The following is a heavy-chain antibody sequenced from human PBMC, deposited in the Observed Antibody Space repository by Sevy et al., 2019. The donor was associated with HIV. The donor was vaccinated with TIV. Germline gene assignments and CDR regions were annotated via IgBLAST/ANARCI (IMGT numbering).Heavy chain of an antibody. Sequence: SETLSLTCTVSGGSISSSNYYWGWIRQSPGKGLEWIGSIFYTGTTHYNPSLKSRVTISVDTSKNQFSLKLSSVTAADTAVYYCAWDHRLSLAYSWFDPWGQGTLVTVSS. V-gene: IGHV4-39*01. CDR1: GGSISSSNYY. CDR3: AWDHRLSLAYSWFDP. J-gene: IGHJ5*02. D-gene: IGHD2-2*01. CDR2: IFYTGTT.